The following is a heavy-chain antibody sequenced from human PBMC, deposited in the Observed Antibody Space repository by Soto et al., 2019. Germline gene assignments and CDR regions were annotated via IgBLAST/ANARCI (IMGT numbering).Heavy chain of an antibody. CDR1: GFTFSSYG. D-gene: IGHD3-10*01. CDR3: ARENGYGSGSYYNDY. J-gene: IGHJ4*02. V-gene: IGHV3-33*01. Sequence: QVQLVESGGGVVQPGRSLRLSCAASGFTFSSYGMHWVRQAPGKGLEWVGVIWYDGSNKYYADSVKGRFTISRDNSKNTLYLQMNSLRAEDTAVYYCARENGYGSGSYYNDYWGQGTLVTVSS. CDR2: IWYDGSNK.